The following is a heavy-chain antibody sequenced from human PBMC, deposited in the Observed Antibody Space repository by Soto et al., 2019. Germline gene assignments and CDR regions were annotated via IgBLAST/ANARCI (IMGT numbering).Heavy chain of an antibody. Sequence: GSLRLSCAASGFTLSSYAMNWVRQVPGKGLEWVSTLSGSGDSTYYADSVKGRFTVSRDNSKNTMYLQMKSLRAEDTAVYYCANSYFDYWGQATLVTVSS. CDR3: ANSYFDY. V-gene: IGHV3-23*01. CDR1: GFTLSSYA. CDR2: LSGSGDST. J-gene: IGHJ4*02.